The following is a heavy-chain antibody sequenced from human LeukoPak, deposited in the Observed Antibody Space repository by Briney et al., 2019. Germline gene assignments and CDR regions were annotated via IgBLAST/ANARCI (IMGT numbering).Heavy chain of an antibody. Sequence: PGGSLRLSCAVSRFSISGYSMNWVRQAPGKGLEWVSYISSSGTTMHYADSVKGRFTISRDNSKNSLYLQMNSLRTEDTALYYCAKDSLEAAGNWDSWGQGTLVTVSS. J-gene: IGHJ4*02. V-gene: IGHV3-48*04. CDR2: ISSSGTTM. D-gene: IGHD6-13*01. CDR1: RFSISGYS. CDR3: AKDSLEAAGNWDS.